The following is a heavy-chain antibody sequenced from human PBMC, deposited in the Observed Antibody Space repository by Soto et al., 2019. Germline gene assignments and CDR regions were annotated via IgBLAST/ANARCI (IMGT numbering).Heavy chain of an antibody. V-gene: IGHV3-23*01. J-gene: IGHJ4*02. CDR3: AKIGSSSSVSLPLVLLDY. Sequence: PGGSLRLSCAASGFTFSSYAMSWVRQSPGKGLEWVSAIPGSGVSTYYAGSVKGRFTISRDNSKNTPYLQMNSLRVEDTAVYYCAKIGSSSSVSLPLVLLDYWGQGALVTVSS. D-gene: IGHD6-6*01. CDR1: GFTFSSYA. CDR2: IPGSGVST.